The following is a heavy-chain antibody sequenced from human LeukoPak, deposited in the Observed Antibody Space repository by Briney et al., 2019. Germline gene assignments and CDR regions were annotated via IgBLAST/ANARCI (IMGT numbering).Heavy chain of an antibody. CDR2: IHYSGSA. CDR3: ARVPSDYDYYGVDV. Sequence: SETLSLTCTVSGGPISSGGYYWSWFRQHPATGLEWIGYIHYSGSAYYNPSLKSRVTISLDTSENLFSLRLSSVTAADTAVYYCARVPSDYDYYGVDVWGQGTTVTVSS. V-gene: IGHV4-31*03. CDR1: GGPISSGGYY. J-gene: IGHJ6*02. D-gene: IGHD3-16*01.